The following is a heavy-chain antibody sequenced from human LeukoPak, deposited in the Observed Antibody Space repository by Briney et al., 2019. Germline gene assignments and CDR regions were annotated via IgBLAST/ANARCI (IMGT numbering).Heavy chain of an antibody. D-gene: IGHD2-2*03. Sequence: ETLSLTCAVYGGSFSGYYWSWIRQPPGKGLEWIGEINHSGSTNYNPSLKSRVTISVDTSKNQFSLKLSSVTAADMAVYYCARVVIVVVPAARPFFDYWGQGTLATVSS. CDR3: ARVVIVVVPAARPFFDY. V-gene: IGHV4-34*01. CDR1: GGSFSGYY. J-gene: IGHJ4*02. CDR2: INHSGST.